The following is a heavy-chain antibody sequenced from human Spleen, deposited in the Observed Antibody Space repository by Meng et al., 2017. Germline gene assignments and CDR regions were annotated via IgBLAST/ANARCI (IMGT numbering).Heavy chain of an antibody. Sequence: SETLSLTCTVSGGSISSSSYYWGWIRQPPGKGLEWIGSIYYSGSTYYNPSLESRVTISVDTSKKQFSLKVTSVTAADTAVYYCARDPSSTGAFDYWGQGTLVTVSS. J-gene: IGHJ4*02. CDR2: IYYSGST. CDR3: ARDPSSTGAFDY. V-gene: IGHV4-39*07. CDR1: GGSISSSSYY. D-gene: IGHD6-13*01.